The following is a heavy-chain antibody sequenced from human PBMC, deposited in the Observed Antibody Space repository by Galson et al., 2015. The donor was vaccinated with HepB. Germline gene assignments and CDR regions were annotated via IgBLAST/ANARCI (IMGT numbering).Heavy chain of an antibody. D-gene: IGHD2-21*02. CDR2: ISSDGFKK. CDR3: ARGLVVVAAPIYYYYGMDV. J-gene: IGHJ6*02. V-gene: IGHV3-30-3*01. Sequence: SLRLSCAGAGFTFRSYTIQWVRRAPGKGLEWVADISSDGFKKYYTDSVKGRFTISRDNAKNTVYLQMSSLRAEDTAVYYCARGLVVVAAPIYYYYGMDVWGQGTTVTVSS. CDR1: GFTFRSYT.